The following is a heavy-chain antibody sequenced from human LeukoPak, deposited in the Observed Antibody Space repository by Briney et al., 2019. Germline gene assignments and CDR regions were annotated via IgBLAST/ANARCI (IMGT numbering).Heavy chain of an antibody. CDR1: GYTFTSYG. CDR2: INPNSGGT. CDR3: ARVDTVTTGFDP. D-gene: IGHD4-17*01. V-gene: IGHV1-2*02. Sequence: ASVKVSCKASGYTFTSYGISWVRQAPGQGLEWMGWINPNSGGTNYAQKFQGRVTMTRDTSISTAYMELSRLRSDDTAVYYCARVDTVTTGFDPWGQGTLVTVSS. J-gene: IGHJ5*02.